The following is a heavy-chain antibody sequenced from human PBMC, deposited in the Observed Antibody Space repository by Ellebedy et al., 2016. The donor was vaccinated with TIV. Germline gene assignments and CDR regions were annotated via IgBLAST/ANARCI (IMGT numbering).Heavy chain of an antibody. CDR3: TWGLGVDCCLDV. V-gene: IGHV3-73*01. CDR1: GFTLSNGW. CDR2: IRSKANSYAT. J-gene: IGHJ6*02. Sequence: GGSLRLSXTASGFTLSNGWMNWVRQASGKGLEWVGRIRSKANSYATAYAASVKGRFTISRDDSKNTAYLQMNSLKTEDTAVYYCTWGLGVDCCLDVWGQGTTVTVSS. D-gene: IGHD2-21*02.